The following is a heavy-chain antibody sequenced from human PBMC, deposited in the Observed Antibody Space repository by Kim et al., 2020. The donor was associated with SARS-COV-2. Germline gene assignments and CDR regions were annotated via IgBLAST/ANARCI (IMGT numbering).Heavy chain of an antibody. Sequence: SETLSLTCNVSGASMSRYYWTWIRQPPGKGLEWIGYISNSGTINYNLSLKSRVTISRDTSKNLLSLNLTSVTAADTAVYYCARRGDSSGWGHLDTWGQGTLVTVSS. V-gene: IGHV4-59*08. J-gene: IGHJ1*01. D-gene: IGHD6-19*01. CDR1: GASMSRYY. CDR2: ISNSGTI. CDR3: ARRGDSSGWGHLDT.